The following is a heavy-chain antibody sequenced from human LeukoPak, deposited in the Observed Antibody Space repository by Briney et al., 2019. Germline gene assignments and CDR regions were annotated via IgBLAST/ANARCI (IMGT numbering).Heavy chain of an antibody. J-gene: IGHJ4*02. V-gene: IGHV3-7*01. D-gene: IGHD2-15*01. Sequence: GGSLRLSCAASGFTFSSYWMSWVRQAPGKGLEWVANIKQDGSEKYYVDSVKGRFTISRDNAKNSLYLQMNSLRAEDTAVYYCARMVDSRRGYYGYWGQGTLVTDSS. CDR1: GFTFSSYW. CDR3: ARMVDSRRGYYGY. CDR2: IKQDGSEK.